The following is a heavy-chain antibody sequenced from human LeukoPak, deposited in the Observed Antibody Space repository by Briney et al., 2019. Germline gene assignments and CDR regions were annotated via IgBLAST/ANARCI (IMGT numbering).Heavy chain of an antibody. J-gene: IGHJ6*02. CDR2: INPNSGGT. CDR3: AGWRYYYDSSGYYYRNQYGMDV. Sequence: ASVKVSCKASGYTFTGYYTHWVRQAPGQGLEWMGWINPNSGGTNYAQKFQGRVTMTRDTSISTAYMELSRLRSDDTAVYYCAGWRYYYDSSGYYYRNQYGMDVWGQGTTVTVSS. CDR1: GYTFTGYY. V-gene: IGHV1-2*02. D-gene: IGHD3-22*01.